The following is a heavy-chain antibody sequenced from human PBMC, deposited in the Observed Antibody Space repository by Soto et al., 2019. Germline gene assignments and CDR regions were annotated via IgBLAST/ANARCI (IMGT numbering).Heavy chain of an antibody. CDR3: AKAYFVWSSKLPYYFDY. CDR2: ISGSAGRS. J-gene: IGHJ4*02. D-gene: IGHD3-16*01. V-gene: IGHV3-23*01. CDR1: GFTFSNYA. Sequence: EVQLLDSGGGLVQPGGSLRLSCAASGFTFSNYAMTWVRQRPGKGLDWVSGISGSAGRSYYADSVKGRFTISRDNSKSTLYFQMNSLRAEDAAVYYCAKAYFVWSSKLPYYFDYWGQGALVTVSS.